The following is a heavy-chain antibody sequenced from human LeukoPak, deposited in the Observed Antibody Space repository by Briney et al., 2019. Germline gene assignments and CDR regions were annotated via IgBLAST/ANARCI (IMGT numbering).Heavy chain of an antibody. CDR2: ISSTGYTI. CDR3: ARASSGFDY. CDR1: GFSFNNSE. V-gene: IGHV3-48*03. D-gene: IGHD3-22*01. Sequence: GGSLRLSCAASGFSFNNSEMYWVRQAPGKGLEWVSYISSTGYTIYYADSVKGRFSISRDNAKNTLYLQMNSLRAEDTAVYYCARASSGFDYWGQGTLVTVSS. J-gene: IGHJ4*02.